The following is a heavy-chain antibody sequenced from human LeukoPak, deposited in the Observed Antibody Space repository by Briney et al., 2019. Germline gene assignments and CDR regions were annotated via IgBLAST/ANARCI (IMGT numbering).Heavy chain of an antibody. CDR3: ARDRGGDGDYDY. J-gene: IGHJ4*02. CDR2: INAGNGNT. Sequence: ASVKVSCKASGYTFTSYAMHWVRQAPGQRLEWMGWINAGNGNTKYSQKFQGRVTITRDTSASTAYMELSSLRSEDTTVYYCARDRGGDGDYDYWGQGTLVTVSS. V-gene: IGHV1-3*01. D-gene: IGHD4-17*01. CDR1: GYTFTSYA.